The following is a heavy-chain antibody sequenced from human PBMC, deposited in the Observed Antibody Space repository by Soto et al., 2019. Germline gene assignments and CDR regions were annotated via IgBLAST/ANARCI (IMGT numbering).Heavy chain of an antibody. D-gene: IGHD6-19*01. J-gene: IGHJ4*02. Sequence: QVQLQESGPGLVKPSETLSLTCSVSGDSIARYYWSWIRQPPGKGLEWIGFIHNSGGTTYNPSLKSRVPILEDTSNSQLSLKLSSVTAADTAVYYCARVYQWLGSYYFDYWGRGTLVTVSS. CDR3: ARVYQWLGSYYFDY. CDR2: IHNSGGT. V-gene: IGHV4-59*01. CDR1: GDSIARYY.